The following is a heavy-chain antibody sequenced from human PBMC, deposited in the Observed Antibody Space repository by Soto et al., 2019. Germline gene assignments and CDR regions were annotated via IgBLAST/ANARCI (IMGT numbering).Heavy chain of an antibody. D-gene: IGHD3-10*01. CDR2: INPNSGAT. J-gene: IGHJ4*02. V-gene: IGHV1-2*04. CDR3: ARDFGSYWFDY. CDR1: GYTFTNYY. Sequence: RASVKVSCKASGYTFTNYYIHWVRQAPGQGLEWMGWINPNSGATNYAQKFQGWVTMTRDTSISTAYLELSRLRSDDTDVYYCARDFGSYWFDYWGQGTVVTVSS.